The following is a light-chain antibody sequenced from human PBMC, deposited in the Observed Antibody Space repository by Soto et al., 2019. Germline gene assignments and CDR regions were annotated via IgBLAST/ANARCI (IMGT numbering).Light chain of an antibody. CDR2: SAS. V-gene: IGKV1-27*01. CDR3: QKFNTAPLT. CDR1: QDISVY. Sequence: DIQMTQSPSSLSASVGDRVTITCRASQDISVYLAWDQQKPGKVPKLLIYSASTLQSVVPSRFSGSGSGTDFTLTISSLQPEDVATYFCQKFNTAPLTFGQGTRLEIK. J-gene: IGKJ5*01.